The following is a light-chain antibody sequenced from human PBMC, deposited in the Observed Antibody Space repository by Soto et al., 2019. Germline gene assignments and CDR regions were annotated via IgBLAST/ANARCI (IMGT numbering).Light chain of an antibody. Sequence: QSVLTQPASVSGSPGHSITISCTGTSSDVGCYNYVSWYQQHPGKAPKLMIYEVSNRPSGVSNRFSGSKSGNTASLTISGLQAEDEADYYCSSYTSSSTPYVFGTGTKVTVL. J-gene: IGLJ1*01. V-gene: IGLV2-14*01. CDR1: SSDVGCYNY. CDR3: SSYTSSSTPYV. CDR2: EVS.